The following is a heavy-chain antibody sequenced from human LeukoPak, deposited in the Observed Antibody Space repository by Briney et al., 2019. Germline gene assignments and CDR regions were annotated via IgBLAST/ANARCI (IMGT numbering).Heavy chain of an antibody. CDR1: GGSISSGDYY. CDR2: IYYSGST. D-gene: IGHD3-3*01. CDR3: ARGSGYYYYGMDV. Sequence: SQTLSLTCTVSGGSISSGDYYWSWIRQPPGKGLEWIGYIYYSGSTYYNPSLKSRVTISVNTSKNQFSLKLSSVTAADTAVYYCARGSGYYYYGMDVWGQGTTVTVSS. V-gene: IGHV4-30-4*01. J-gene: IGHJ6*02.